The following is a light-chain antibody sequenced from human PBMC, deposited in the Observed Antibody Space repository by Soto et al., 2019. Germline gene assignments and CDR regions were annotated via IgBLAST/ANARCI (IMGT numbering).Light chain of an antibody. V-gene: IGKV1-27*01. Sequence: DVRMTQSPSSLSAFVGDRVTITCRASQGIAPYLAWFQQKPGKVPKLLIYATSTLQSGVPSRVSGSGSGTDFTLTINSLQPEDVGTYYCQKYNSAPLTFGGGTQVQIK. J-gene: IGKJ4*01. CDR3: QKYNSAPLT. CDR1: QGIAPY. CDR2: ATS.